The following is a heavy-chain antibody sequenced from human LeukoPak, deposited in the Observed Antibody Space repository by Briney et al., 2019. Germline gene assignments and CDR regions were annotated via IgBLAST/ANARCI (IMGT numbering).Heavy chain of an antibody. V-gene: IGHV4-61*02. J-gene: IGHJ6*02. D-gene: IGHD3-9*01. CDR3: ARGGGLRYFDWFPPYYYYGMDV. Sequence: PSQTLSLTCTVSGGSISSGSYYWSWIRQPAGKGLEWIGRIYTSGSTNYNPSLKSRVTISVDTSKNQFSLKLSSVTAADTAVYYCARGGGLRYFDWFPPYYYYGMDVWGQGTTVTVSS. CDR1: GGSISSGSYY. CDR2: IYTSGST.